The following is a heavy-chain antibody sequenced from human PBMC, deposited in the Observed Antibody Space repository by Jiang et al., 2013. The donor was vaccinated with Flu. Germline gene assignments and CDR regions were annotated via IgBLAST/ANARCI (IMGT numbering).Heavy chain of an antibody. J-gene: IGHJ4*02. Sequence: SNQYYAESVEGRFTISRDISKNTLYLQMKNLRTEDTGVYFCAKDGSRTWFGDGSHWGQGTLVTVSS. D-gene: IGHD3-10*01. V-gene: IGHV3-30*02. CDR2: SNQ. CDR3: AKDGSRTWFGDGSH.